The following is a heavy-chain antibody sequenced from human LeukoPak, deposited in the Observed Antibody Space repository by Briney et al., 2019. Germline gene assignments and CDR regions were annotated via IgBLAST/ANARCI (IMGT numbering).Heavy chain of an antibody. Sequence: ASVKVSCKASGYTFTSYGISWVRQATGQGLEWMGWISAYNGNTNYAQKLQGRVTMTTDTSASTAYMELRSLRSDDTAVYYCARDRGALGYCSSTSCPTYYFDYWGQGTLVTVSS. V-gene: IGHV1-18*01. J-gene: IGHJ4*02. CDR1: GYTFTSYG. D-gene: IGHD2-2*01. CDR2: ISAYNGNT. CDR3: ARDRGALGYCSSTSCPTYYFDY.